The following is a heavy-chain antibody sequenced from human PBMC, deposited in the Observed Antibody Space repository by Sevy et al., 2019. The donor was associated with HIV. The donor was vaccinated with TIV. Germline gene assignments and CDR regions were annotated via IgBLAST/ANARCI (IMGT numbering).Heavy chain of an antibody. J-gene: IGHJ3*02. V-gene: IGHV4-30-4*01. D-gene: IGHD1-26*01. CDR2: FYYSGST. CDR1: GGSISSGNYY. CDR3: AKTRGGATNDAFDI. Sequence: SETLSLTCTVSGGSISSGNYYWSWIRQPPGKGLEWIGYFYYSGSTYYHPSLKSRLTISVDTSKNQFSLKLSSVTAADTAVYYCAKTRGGATNDAFDIWGQGTMVTVSS.